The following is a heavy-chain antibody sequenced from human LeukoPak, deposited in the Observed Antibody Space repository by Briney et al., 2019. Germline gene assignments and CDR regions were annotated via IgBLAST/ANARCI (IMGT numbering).Heavy chain of an antibody. CDR3: ARVTGTTPTPYYYYMDV. V-gene: IGHV4-39*01. D-gene: IGHD1-7*01. J-gene: IGHJ6*03. Sequence: PSETLSLTCTVSGGSISSSSYYWGWIRQPPGKGLEWIGSIYYSGSTYYNPSLKSRVTISVDTSKNQFSLKLSSVTAADTAVYYCARVTGTTPTPYYYYMDVWGKGTTVTVSS. CDR2: IYYSGST. CDR1: GGSISSSSYY.